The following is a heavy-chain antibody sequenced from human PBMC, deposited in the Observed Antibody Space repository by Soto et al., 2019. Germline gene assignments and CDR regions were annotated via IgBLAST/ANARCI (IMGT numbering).Heavy chain of an antibody. CDR1: GFTFSSYA. D-gene: IGHD2-2*01. CDR3: AKGSDDYCSSTSCYAGDFDI. V-gene: IGHV3-23*01. Sequence: EVQLLESGGGLVQPGGSLRLSCAASGFTFSSYAMSWVRQAPGKGLEWVSAISGSGGSTYYADSVKGRFTISRDNSKNTLYLQMNSLRAEDTAVYYCAKGSDDYCSSTSCYAGDFDIWGQGTMVTVS. CDR2: ISGSGGST. J-gene: IGHJ3*02.